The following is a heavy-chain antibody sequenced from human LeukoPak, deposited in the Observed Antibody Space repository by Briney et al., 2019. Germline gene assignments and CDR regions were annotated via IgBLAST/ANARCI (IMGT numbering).Heavy chain of an antibody. Sequence: SETLSLTCCVSTYTGSSSYYLRWIRQPPRRGLEWIGCIYDSGSTAYKSSLKGRVTISVDTCTNELALRMTCVTAAAADDYYCARVQELLLPPDYWRQGTLVTVSS. CDR1: TYTGSSSYY. D-gene: IGHD1-26*01. J-gene: IGHJ4*02. V-gene: IGHV4-38-2*02. CDR3: ARVQELLLPPDY. CDR2: IYDSGST.